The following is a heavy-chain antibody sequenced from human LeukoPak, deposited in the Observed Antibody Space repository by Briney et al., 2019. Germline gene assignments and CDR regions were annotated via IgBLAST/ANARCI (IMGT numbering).Heavy chain of an antibody. Sequence: PGGSLRLSCAASKFTLSNYAMSWVRQAPGKGLEWVSTITSSGGRTSYADSVKGRFTISRDNSNNTLYLQMNSLRAEDTAIYYCAKSSLKLTYYDTLTGYQNTYYFDSWGQGTLVTVSS. CDR1: KFTLSNYA. CDR2: ITSSGGRT. V-gene: IGHV3-23*01. D-gene: IGHD3-9*01. CDR3: AKSSLKLTYYDTLTGYQNTYYFDS. J-gene: IGHJ4*02.